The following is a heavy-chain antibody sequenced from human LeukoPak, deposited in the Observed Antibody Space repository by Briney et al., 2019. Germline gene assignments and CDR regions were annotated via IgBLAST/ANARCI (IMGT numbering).Heavy chain of an antibody. Sequence: PSETLSLTCTVSGGSISSYYWSWIRQPPGKGLERIGYIYYSGSTNYNPSLKSRVTISVDTSKNQFSLKLSSVTAADTAVYYCARGYENWNDVGYGMDVWGQGTTVTVSS. V-gene: IGHV4-59*08. CDR2: IYYSGST. D-gene: IGHD1-1*01. J-gene: IGHJ6*02. CDR1: GGSISSYY. CDR3: ARGYENWNDVGYGMDV.